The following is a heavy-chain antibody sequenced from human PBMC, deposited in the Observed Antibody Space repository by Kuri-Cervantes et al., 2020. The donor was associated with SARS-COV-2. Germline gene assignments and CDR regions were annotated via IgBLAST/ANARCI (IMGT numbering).Heavy chain of an antibody. J-gene: IGHJ6*02. CDR3: ARGGYVVYYYYYGMDV. D-gene: IGHD5-12*01. V-gene: IGHV4-34*01. CDR1: GGSFSGYY. Sequence: SETLSLTCTVYGGSFSGYYWSWIRQPPGKGLEWIGEINHSGSTNYNPSLKSRVTISVDTSKNQFSLKLSSVTAADTAVYYCARGGYVVYYYYYGMDVWGQGTTVTVSS. CDR2: INHSGST.